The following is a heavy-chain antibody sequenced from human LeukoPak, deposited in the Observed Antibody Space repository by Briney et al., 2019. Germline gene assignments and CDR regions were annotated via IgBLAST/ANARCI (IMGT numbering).Heavy chain of an antibody. Sequence: PSETLSLTCTVSGGSISSYYWSWIRQPPGKGLEWIGYISYSGSTNYNPSLKSRVTISADTSKNQLSLKLSSVTAADTAVYYCARLSTAELLQINTDVFDIWGQGTMVTVSS. V-gene: IGHV4-59*01. CDR1: GGSISSYY. J-gene: IGHJ3*02. CDR3: ARLSTAELLQINTDVFDI. D-gene: IGHD1-26*01. CDR2: ISYSGST.